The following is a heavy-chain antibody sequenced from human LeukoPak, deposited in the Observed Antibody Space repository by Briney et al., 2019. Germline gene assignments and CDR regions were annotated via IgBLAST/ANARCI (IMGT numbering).Heavy chain of an antibody. CDR3: ARSTVVVPAATLYNWFDP. J-gene: IGHJ5*02. V-gene: IGHV3-21*01. CDR1: GFTFSSYS. Sequence: GGSLRLSYAASGFTFSSYSMNWVRQAPGKGLEWVSSISSSSSYIYYADSVKGRFTISRDNAKNSLYLQMNSLRAEDTAVYYCARSTVVVPAATLYNWFDPWGQGTLVTVSS. CDR2: ISSSSSYI. D-gene: IGHD2-2*01.